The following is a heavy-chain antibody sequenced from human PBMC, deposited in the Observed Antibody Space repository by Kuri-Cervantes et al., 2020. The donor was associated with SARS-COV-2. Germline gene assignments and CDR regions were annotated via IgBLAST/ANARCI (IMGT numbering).Heavy chain of an antibody. CDR1: GGPISSSSYY. V-gene: IGHV4-39*01. Sequence: GSLRLSSTVSGGPISSSSYYWGWIRQPPGKGLEWIGSIYYSGSTYYNPSLKSRVTISVDTSKNQFSLKLSSVTAADTAVYYCARHVRPEITIFGVVITADYFDYWGQGTLVTVSS. D-gene: IGHD3-3*01. CDR2: IYYSGST. CDR3: ARHVRPEITIFGVVITADYFDY. J-gene: IGHJ4*02.